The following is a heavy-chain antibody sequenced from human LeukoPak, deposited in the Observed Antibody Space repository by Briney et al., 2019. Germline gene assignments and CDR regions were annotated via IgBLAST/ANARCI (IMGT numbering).Heavy chain of an antibody. V-gene: IGHV3-66*01. Sequence: GGSLRLSCAASGFTVNNNCLSWVRQAPGKGLEWVSFIYVGDATYYADSVKGRFTISRDNSKNTVYLQMNSLRTEDSAVYYCARDGGSGTYVETYYYGMDVWGQGTTVTVSS. CDR1: GFTVNNNC. CDR3: ARDGGSGTYVETYYYGMDV. CDR2: IYVGDAT. D-gene: IGHD1-26*01. J-gene: IGHJ6*02.